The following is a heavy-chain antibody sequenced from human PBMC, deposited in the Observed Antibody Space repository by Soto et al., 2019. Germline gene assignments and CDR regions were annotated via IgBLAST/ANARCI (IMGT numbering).Heavy chain of an antibody. V-gene: IGHV1-46*01. CDR3: AKDRSDFAWYRSDPFDL. D-gene: IGHD3-9*01. CDR1: GYTLTTYY. J-gene: IGHJ3*01. CDR2: INPSGGST. Sequence: GASVKVSCKASGYTLTTYYMHWVRQAPGQGLEWMGMINPSGGSTNYPQKFQGRFTISRDNSRSTQFLQMNSLRPEDTAVYYCAKDRSDFAWYRSDPFDLWGQGTMVTVSS.